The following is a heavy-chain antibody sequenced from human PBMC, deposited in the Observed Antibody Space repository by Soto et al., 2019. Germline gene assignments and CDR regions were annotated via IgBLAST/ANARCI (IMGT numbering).Heavy chain of an antibody. Sequence: PSETMSLTCTVSGGSISSGDYYWSWIRQPPGKGLEWIGYIYHSGSTNYNPSLKSRVTISVDTSRNQFSLKLSSVTAADTAVYYCARTPGNGYNWYFDYWGQGTLVTVSS. CDR2: IYHSGST. CDR3: ARTPGNGYNWYFDY. CDR1: GGSISSGDYY. J-gene: IGHJ4*02. D-gene: IGHD5-12*01. V-gene: IGHV4-61*08.